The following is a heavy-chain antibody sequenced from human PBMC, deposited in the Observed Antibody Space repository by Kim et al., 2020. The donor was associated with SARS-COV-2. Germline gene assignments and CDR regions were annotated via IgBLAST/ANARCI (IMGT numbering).Heavy chain of an antibody. Sequence: GGSLRLSCAASGFTFSSYGMHWVRQAPGKGLEWVAVIWYDGSNKYYADSVKGRFTISRDNSKNTLYLQMNSLRAEDTAVYYCARDFGAIAVADHLVDYWGQGTLV. D-gene: IGHD6-19*01. CDR1: GFTFSSYG. V-gene: IGHV3-33*01. J-gene: IGHJ4*02. CDR3: ARDFGAIAVADHLVDY. CDR2: IWYDGSNK.